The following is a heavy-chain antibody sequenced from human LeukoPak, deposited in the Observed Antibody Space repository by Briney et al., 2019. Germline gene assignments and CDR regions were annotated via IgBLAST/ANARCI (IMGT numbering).Heavy chain of an antibody. D-gene: IGHD6-13*01. Sequence: GGSLRLSRAASGFTFSSYAMSWVRQAPGKGLEWVSAISGSGGSTYYADSVKGRFTISRDNSKNTLYLQMNSLRAEDTAVYYCAKVLGVAAALIRFDYWGQGTLVTVSS. CDR3: AKVLGVAAALIRFDY. CDR2: ISGSGGST. CDR1: GFTFSSYA. J-gene: IGHJ4*02. V-gene: IGHV3-23*01.